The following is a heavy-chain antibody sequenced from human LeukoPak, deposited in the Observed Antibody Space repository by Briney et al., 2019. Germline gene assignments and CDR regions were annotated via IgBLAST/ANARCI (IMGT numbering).Heavy chain of an antibody. J-gene: IGHJ4*02. V-gene: IGHV3-9*01. CDR1: GFTFDDYA. CDR2: ISWNSGSI. Sequence: GGSLRLSCAASGFTFDDYAMHWVRQAPGKGLESVSGISWNSGSIGYADSVKGRFTISRDSAKNSLYLQMNSLRAEDTALYYCAKDREFRSYGYYFDYWGQGTLVTVSS. CDR3: AKDREFRSYGYYFDY. D-gene: IGHD5-18*01.